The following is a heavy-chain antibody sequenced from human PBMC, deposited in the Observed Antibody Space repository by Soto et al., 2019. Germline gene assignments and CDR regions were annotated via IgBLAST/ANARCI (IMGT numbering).Heavy chain of an antibody. CDR2: ISYDGSNK. J-gene: IGHJ4*02. V-gene: IGHV3-30-3*01. CDR3: ARVGVLRFLEWLSPFDY. D-gene: IGHD3-3*01. CDR1: GFTFSSYA. Sequence: QVQLVESGGGVVQPGRSLRLSCAASGFTFSSYAMHWVRQAPGKGLEWVAVISYDGSNKYYADSVKGRFTISRDNYKNTLYLQMNSLRAEDTAVYYCARVGVLRFLEWLSPFDYWGQGTLVTVSS.